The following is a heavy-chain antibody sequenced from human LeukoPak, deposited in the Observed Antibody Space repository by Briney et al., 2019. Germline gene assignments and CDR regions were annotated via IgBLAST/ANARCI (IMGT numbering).Heavy chain of an antibody. CDR3: AKSPSYCGDDCYSTFDY. D-gene: IGHD2-21*02. V-gene: IGHV3-7*03. J-gene: IGHJ4*02. Sequence: GALRLSCAASGFTFSTYSLTWVRQAPGKGLEWVASINQDGSEKYYVDSVKGRFTISRDNSKNTMYLQMSSLRADDTAVYYCAKSPSYCGDDCYSTFDYWGQGTLVTVSS. CDR2: INQDGSEK. CDR1: GFTFSTYS.